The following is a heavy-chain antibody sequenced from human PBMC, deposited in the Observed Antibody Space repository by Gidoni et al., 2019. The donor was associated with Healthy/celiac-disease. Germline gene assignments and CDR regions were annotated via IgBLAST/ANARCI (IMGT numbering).Heavy chain of an antibody. CDR2: TYYSSNWYN. J-gene: IGHJ6*02. Sequence: QVQLQQSGPGLGKPAQTRSLTCAISGDSVSSNSAAWNWIRQAPSRGIEWLGRTYYSSNWYNDYAVSVKSRITLHPDTSKNQFSLQLNSVTPEDTAVYYCARDNWDYGDHYGMDVWGQGTTVTVSS. D-gene: IGHD4-17*01. V-gene: IGHV6-1*01. CDR1: GDSVSSNSAA. CDR3: ARDNWDYGDHYGMDV.